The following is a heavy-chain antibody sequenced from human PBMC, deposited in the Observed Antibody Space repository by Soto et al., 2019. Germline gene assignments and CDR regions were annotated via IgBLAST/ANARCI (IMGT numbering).Heavy chain of an antibody. V-gene: IGHV3-33*01. CDR2: IWYDGSNK. CDR1: GFTFSSYG. CDR3: ARDNGDSEPYDY. J-gene: IGHJ4*02. Sequence: GGSLRLSCAASGFTFSSYGMHWVRQAPGKGLEWVAVIWYDGSNKYYADSVKGRFTISRDNSKNTLYLQMNSLRAEDTAVYYCARDNGDSEPYDYWGQGTLVTVSS. D-gene: IGHD4-17*01.